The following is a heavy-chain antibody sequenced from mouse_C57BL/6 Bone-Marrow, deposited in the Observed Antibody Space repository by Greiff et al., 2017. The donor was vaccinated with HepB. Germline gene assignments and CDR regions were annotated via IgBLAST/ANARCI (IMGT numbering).Heavy chain of an antibody. D-gene: IGHD2-3*01. J-gene: IGHJ4*01. Sequence: VQLQQPGAELVKPGASVKLSCKASGYTFTGYGMHWVMQSPGQGLEWIGMIHPNSGSTNNNEKFKSKATLTVDKSSSTAYMQLSSLTSEDSAVYYCARGGDGYYTMDYWGQGTSVTVSS. V-gene: IGHV1-64*01. CDR1: GYTFTGYG. CDR3: ARGGDGYYTMDY. CDR2: IHPNSGST.